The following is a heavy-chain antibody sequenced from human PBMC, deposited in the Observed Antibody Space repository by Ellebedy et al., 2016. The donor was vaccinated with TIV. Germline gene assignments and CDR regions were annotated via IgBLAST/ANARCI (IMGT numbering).Heavy chain of an antibody. Sequence: GESLKISCAASGFSFSSYAMSWVRQAPGKGLEWVSGIVGSGGSRYADSVKGRFTISSDNSNGTLDLQISSLRAEDTAVYYCAKERTPGDGYWVFDFWGQGTLVTVST. CDR2: IVGSGGSR. D-gene: IGHD5-18*01. CDR3: AKERTPGDGYWVFDF. CDR1: GFSFSSYA. J-gene: IGHJ4*02. V-gene: IGHV3-23*01.